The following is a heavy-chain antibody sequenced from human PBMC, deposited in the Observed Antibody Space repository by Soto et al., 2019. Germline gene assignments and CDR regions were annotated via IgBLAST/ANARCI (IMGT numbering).Heavy chain of an antibody. J-gene: IGHJ6*02. CDR2: IYHSGSS. CDR1: GYSISSGYY. Sequence: SETLSLTCAVSGYSISSGYYWGWIRQPPGKGLEWIGNIYHSGSSYYNPSLKSRVTISVDTSKNQFSLKLSSVTAADTAVYYCARDFYGDYAAYYYGMDVWGQGTKVTVSS. D-gene: IGHD4-17*01. CDR3: ARDFYGDYAAYYYGMDV. V-gene: IGHV4-38-2*01.